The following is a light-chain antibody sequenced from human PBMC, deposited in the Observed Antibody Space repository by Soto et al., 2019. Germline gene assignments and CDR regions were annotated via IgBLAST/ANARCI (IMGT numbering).Light chain of an antibody. CDR2: GVS. CDR3: QRYDGSPLT. Sequence: EIVLTQSPGTLSLSPGERATLSCRASQSLSINSLAWYQQKPGQSPRLLVYGVSTRDTGIPDSVRGSGSGTYFALTISSLEPEDCAMYYCQRYDGSPLTFGRGTKVDIK. J-gene: IGKJ3*01. V-gene: IGKV3-20*01. CDR1: QSLSINS.